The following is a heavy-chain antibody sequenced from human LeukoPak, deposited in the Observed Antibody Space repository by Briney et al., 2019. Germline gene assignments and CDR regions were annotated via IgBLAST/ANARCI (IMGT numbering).Heavy chain of an antibody. CDR2: INPNSGGT. V-gene: IGHV1-2*02. CDR1: GYTFTGYY. CDR3: ASNIEMATMLTFDY. Sequence: ASVKVSCKASGYTFTGYYMHWVRQAPGQGLEWMGWINPNSGGTNYAQKFQGRVTVTRDTSISTAYMELSSLRSEDTAVYYCASNIEMATMLTFDYWGQGTLVTVSS. J-gene: IGHJ4*02. D-gene: IGHD5-24*01.